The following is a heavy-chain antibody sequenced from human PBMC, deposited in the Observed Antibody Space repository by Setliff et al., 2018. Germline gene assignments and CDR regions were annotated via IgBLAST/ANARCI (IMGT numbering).Heavy chain of an antibody. D-gene: IGHD6-13*01. V-gene: IGHV1-46*01. CDR3: ARVESRYSSSWYFFDY. CDR2: INPSSGRT. CDR1: GYTFTSHY. J-gene: IGHJ4*02. Sequence: ASVKVSCKASGYTFTSHYMHWVRQAPGLGLEWMGTINPSSGRTSYAQKFQGRVTMTRNTSISTAYMELSSLRSEDTAVYYCARVESRYSSSWYFFDYWGQGTLVTVSS.